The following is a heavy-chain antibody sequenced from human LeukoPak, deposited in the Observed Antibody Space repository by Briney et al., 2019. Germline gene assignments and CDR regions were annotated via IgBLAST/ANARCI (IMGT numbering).Heavy chain of an antibody. CDR3: ARLGGIVVVPAAMFDY. CDR2: ISSSSSYI. Sequence: GGSLRLSCAASGFTFSSYSMNWVRQAPGQGLEWASSISSSSSYIYYADSVKGRFTISRDNAKNSLYLQMNSLRAEDTAVYYCARLGGIVVVPAAMFDYWGQGTLVTVSS. D-gene: IGHD2-2*01. J-gene: IGHJ4*02. V-gene: IGHV3-21*01. CDR1: GFTFSSYS.